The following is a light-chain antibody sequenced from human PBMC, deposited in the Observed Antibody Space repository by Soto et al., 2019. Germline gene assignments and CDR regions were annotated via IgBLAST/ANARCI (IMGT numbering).Light chain of an antibody. CDR2: GAS. CDR3: QQYNTWPPIT. J-gene: IGKJ5*01. V-gene: IGKV3-15*01. CDR1: QSVGSN. Sequence: EIVMTQSPATLSVSPGQRATLSCRASQSVGSNLAWYQQKPGQAPRLLIYGASTRATGIPARFSGSGSGTGFTLTISSLQSEDSAVYYCQQYNTWPPITCGQGTRLEIK.